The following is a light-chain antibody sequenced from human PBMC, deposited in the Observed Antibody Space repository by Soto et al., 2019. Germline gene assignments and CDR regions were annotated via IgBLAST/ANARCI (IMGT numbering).Light chain of an antibody. V-gene: IGKV1-17*01. CDR3: LQHSTYPLT. CDR2: AAS. CDR1: QGIRND. J-gene: IGKJ1*01. Sequence: DIQMTHFPSSLSASVGDRVTITCRASQGIRNDLAWYHQKPGKAPKRLIYAASSLQSGVPSRFSGSGSGTEFTLAISSLQPEDFATFYCLQHSTYPLTFGQGTKVEIK.